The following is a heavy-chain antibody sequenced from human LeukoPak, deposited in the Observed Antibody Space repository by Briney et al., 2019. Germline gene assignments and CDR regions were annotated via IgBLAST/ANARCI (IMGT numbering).Heavy chain of an antibody. CDR1: GGSFSGYY. Sequence: SETLSFTCAVYGGSFSGYYWSWIRQPPGKGLEWIGEINHSGSTNYNPSLKSRVTISVDTSKNQFSLKLSSVTAADTAVYYCARGLSGTSWFDPWGQGTLVTVSS. D-gene: IGHD1-7*01. V-gene: IGHV4-34*01. CDR2: INHSGST. CDR3: ARGLSGTSWFDP. J-gene: IGHJ5*02.